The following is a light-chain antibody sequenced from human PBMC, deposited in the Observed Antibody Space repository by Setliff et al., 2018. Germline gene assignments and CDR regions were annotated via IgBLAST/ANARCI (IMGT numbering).Light chain of an antibody. CDR3: QQYDNVPYT. CDR2: DAS. J-gene: IGKJ2*01. V-gene: IGKV1-33*01. Sequence: DTQMTQSPTSLSASVGDRVTITCQASQDINNRLNWYQHRPGKAPSLLIYDASSLEGGVPSKFSGSGSGTHFTFTISTLQPEDVATYYCQQYDNVPYTFGQGTKVDIK. CDR1: QDINNR.